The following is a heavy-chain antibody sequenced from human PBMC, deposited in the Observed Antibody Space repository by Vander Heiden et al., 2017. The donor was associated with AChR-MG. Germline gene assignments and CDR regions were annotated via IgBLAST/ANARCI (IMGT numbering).Heavy chain of an antibody. CDR3: ARREASGTIDY. D-gene: IGHD1-1*01. CDR1: GFTFSNYG. J-gene: IGHJ4*02. V-gene: IGHV3-33*01. Sequence: QVRLVESGGGVVQPGGSLRLSCVATGFTFSNYGMHWVRQAPGKGLEWLAAIWSDGNTKYFADSVKGRFTISRDNAINTLFLQVNSLRDDDTALYYCARREASGTIDYWGQGTLVTVSS. CDR2: IWSDGNTK.